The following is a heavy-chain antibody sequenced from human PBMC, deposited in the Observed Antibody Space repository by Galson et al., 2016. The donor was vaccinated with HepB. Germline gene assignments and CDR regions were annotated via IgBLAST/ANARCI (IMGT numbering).Heavy chain of an antibody. Sequence: SLRLSCAASGFTFSSYGMRWVRQAPGKGLEWLAVISYDGSNKYYADSVKGRFPISRDNSKNTLYLQMNSLRAEDTAVYYCARDKGAGSDDIWSGYYMGYFDYWGQGSLVTVSS. V-gene: IGHV3-30*03. CDR1: GFTFSSYG. D-gene: IGHD3-3*01. CDR2: ISYDGSNK. J-gene: IGHJ4*02. CDR3: ARDKGAGSDDIWSGYYMGYFDY.